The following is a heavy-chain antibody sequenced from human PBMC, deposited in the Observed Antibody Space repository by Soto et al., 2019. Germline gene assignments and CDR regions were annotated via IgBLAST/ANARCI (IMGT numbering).Heavy chain of an antibody. CDR2: ISAYNGNT. CDR1: GYTFTSYG. J-gene: IGHJ3*02. D-gene: IGHD3-22*01. V-gene: IGHV1-18*01. Sequence: ASVKVSCKASGYTFTSYGISWVRQAPGQGLEWMGWISAYNGNTNYAQKLQGRVTMTTDTSTSTAYMELRSLRSDDTAVYYCATVFIYDVGPLDAFDIWGQGTMVTVSS. CDR3: ATVFIYDVGPLDAFDI.